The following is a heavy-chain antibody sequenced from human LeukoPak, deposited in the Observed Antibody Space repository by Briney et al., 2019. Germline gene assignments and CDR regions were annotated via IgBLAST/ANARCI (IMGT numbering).Heavy chain of an antibody. Sequence: GGSLRLSWAACGFNFRSYWMRGVRHAPGKELVWVSRINSDGSSTIYADSVKGRFTISRDKAKKTVYLKMNRLRAEDTAVYYCARYLPDEKYLDFWGQGTLVTVSS. V-gene: IGHV3-74*01. D-gene: IGHD5-24*01. CDR3: ARYLPDEKYLDF. CDR2: INSDGSST. J-gene: IGHJ4*02. CDR1: GFNFRSYW.